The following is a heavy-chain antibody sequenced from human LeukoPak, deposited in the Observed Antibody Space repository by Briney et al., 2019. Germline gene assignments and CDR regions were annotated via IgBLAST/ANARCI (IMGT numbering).Heavy chain of an antibody. Sequence: PGGSLRLSCAASGFTFSRYWMRWVRQAPGKGLEWVANIKQDGSEKYYVDSVKGRFTISRDNAKNSLYLQMNSLRAEDTAVYYCARDKGFSYGDHFDYWGQGTLVTVSS. J-gene: IGHJ4*02. CDR2: IKQDGSEK. CDR3: ARDKGFSYGDHFDY. V-gene: IGHV3-7*01. CDR1: GFTFSRYW. D-gene: IGHD4-17*01.